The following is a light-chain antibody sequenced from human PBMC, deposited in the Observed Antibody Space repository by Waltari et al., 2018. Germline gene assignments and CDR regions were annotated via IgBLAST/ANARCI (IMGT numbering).Light chain of an antibody. Sequence: QSVLTQPPSVSATPGQRVIISCSGGSSNIGSHVVNWYQQPPGAAPNLLIYSNDERPSGVPDRFSGSKSGTSASLAISGLQSDDEGDYYCATWDFSLGAPLFGGGTKVTVL. CDR2: SND. CDR1: SSNIGSHV. V-gene: IGLV1-44*01. J-gene: IGLJ2*01. CDR3: ATWDFSLGAPL.